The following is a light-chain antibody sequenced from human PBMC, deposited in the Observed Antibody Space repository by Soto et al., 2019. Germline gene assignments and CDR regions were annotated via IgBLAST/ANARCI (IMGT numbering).Light chain of an antibody. CDR3: CSYAGSPTYV. CDR1: SSDVGTYNY. CDR2: DVS. J-gene: IGLJ1*01. Sequence: QSALTQPRSVSGSPGQSVTISCTGTSSDVGTYNYVSWYQQHPGKAPKVMIYDVSERPSGYPDRFSGSKTGNTASLTISGLQAEDEADYYCCSYAGSPTYVFRTGTKVTVL. V-gene: IGLV2-11*01.